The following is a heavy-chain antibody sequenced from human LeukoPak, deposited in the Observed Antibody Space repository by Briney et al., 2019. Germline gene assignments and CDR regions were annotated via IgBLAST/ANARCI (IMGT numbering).Heavy chain of an antibody. Sequence: PSETLSLTCTVSGGSISSSSYYWGWIRQPPGKGLEWIGSIYYSGSTYYNPSLKSRVTISVDTSKNHFFLNLSSVTAADTAVYYCARGEGIKRSFFDYWGQGTLVIVSS. CDR1: GGSISSSSYY. V-gene: IGHV4-39*02. CDR3: ARGEGIKRSFFDY. CDR2: IYYSGST. D-gene: IGHD3-10*01. J-gene: IGHJ4*02.